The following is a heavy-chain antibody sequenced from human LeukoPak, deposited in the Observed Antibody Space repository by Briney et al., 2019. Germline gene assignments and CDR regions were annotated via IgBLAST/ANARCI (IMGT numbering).Heavy chain of an antibody. V-gene: IGHV4-59*08. CDR3: ARHGDRSYYDTSGYYY. Sequence: SETLSLTCTVSGDSITSYYWSWIRQPPGKGLEWFGYIYYSGSTNYNPSLKSRVTISLDTSKNQFSLKLSSVTAADTAVYYCARHGDRSYYDTSGYYYWGQGTLVTVSS. CDR1: GDSITSYY. D-gene: IGHD3-22*01. J-gene: IGHJ4*02. CDR2: IYYSGST.